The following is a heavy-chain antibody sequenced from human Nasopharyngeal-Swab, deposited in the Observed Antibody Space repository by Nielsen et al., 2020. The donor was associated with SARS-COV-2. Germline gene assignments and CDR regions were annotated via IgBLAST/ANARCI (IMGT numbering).Heavy chain of an antibody. J-gene: IGHJ4*02. V-gene: IGHV3-7*01. CDR1: GFTFSGYW. D-gene: IGHD6-13*01. CDR2: IKQDGSET. Sequence: GGSLRLSCAASGFTFSGYWMSWVRQAPGKGLEWVANIKQDGSETYYVDSVKGRFTISRDNAKNSLYLQMNSLRAEDTAVFYCVRLSMAAAGVDFWGQGTLVTVSS. CDR3: VRLSMAAAGVDF.